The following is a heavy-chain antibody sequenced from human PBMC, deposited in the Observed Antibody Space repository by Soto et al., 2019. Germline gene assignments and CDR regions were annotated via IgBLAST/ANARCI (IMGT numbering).Heavy chain of an antibody. CDR2: IIPIFGTA. CDR3: ARGPRRGSRSYAFDI. Sequence: SVKVSCKASGGTFSSYAISWVRQAPGQGLEWMGGIIPIFGTANYAQKFQGRVTITADESTSTAYMELSSLRSEDTAVYYCARGPRRGSRSYAFDIWGQWTMVTLSS. J-gene: IGHJ3*02. D-gene: IGHD3-10*01. V-gene: IGHV1-69*01. CDR1: GGTFSSYA.